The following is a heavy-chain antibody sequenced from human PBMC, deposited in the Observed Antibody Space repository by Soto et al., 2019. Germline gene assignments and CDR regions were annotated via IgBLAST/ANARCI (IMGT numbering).Heavy chain of an antibody. Sequence: RGSLRLSCAASGFTFSIYGMHWVRQAPVKGLEWLAVISYDVTNKYYADSVKGRFTISRDNSKNTLDLQMNSLRAEDTAVYYCAKDKDIVVVPVATRGYYYYGMDVWGQGTTVTVSS. CDR1: GFTFSIYG. V-gene: IGHV3-30*18. CDR3: AKDKDIVVVPVATRGYYYYGMDV. J-gene: IGHJ6*02. D-gene: IGHD2-2*01. CDR2: ISYDVTNK.